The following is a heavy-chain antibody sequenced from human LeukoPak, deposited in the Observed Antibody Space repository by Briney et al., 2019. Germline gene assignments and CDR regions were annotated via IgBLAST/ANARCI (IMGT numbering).Heavy chain of an antibody. D-gene: IGHD4-23*01. CDR1: GFTFSSYD. V-gene: IGHV3-13*01. CDR3: ARVRAVVTSWGHYYYGMDV. J-gene: IGHJ6*02. Sequence: PGGSLRLSCAASGFTFSSYDMHWVRQATGKGLEWVSAIGTAGDTYYPGSVKGRFTISRENAKNSLYLQMNSLRAGDTAVYYCARVRAVVTSWGHYYYGMDVWGQGTTVTVSS. CDR2: IGTAGDT.